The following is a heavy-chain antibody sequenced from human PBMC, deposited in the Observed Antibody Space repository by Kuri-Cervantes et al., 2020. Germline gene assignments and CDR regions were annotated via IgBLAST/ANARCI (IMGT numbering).Heavy chain of an antibody. CDR3: ARGPAERYGSGSYYMDV. J-gene: IGHJ6*03. CDR1: GYTFTSYG. D-gene: IGHD3-10*01. V-gene: IGHV1-18*01. CDR2: ISAYNGNT. Sequence: ASVKVSCKASGYTFTSYGISWVRQATGQGLEWMGWISAYNGNTNYAQKLQGRVTITRDTSANTAYMFLSSLRSEDTAVYYCARGPAERYGSGSYYMDVWGNGTTVTVSS.